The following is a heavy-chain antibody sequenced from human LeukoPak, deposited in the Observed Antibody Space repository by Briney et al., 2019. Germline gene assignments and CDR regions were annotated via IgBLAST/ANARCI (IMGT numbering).Heavy chain of an antibody. CDR3: AKVGASGSYSSFDY. CDR2: ISSSGSYI. Sequence: GGSLRLSCAASRFTFSSYSMNWVRQAPGKGLEWVSSISSSGSYIYYADSVKGRFTISRDNSKNTLYLQMNSLRAEDTAVYYCAKVGASGSYSSFDYWGQGTLVTVSS. V-gene: IGHV3-21*04. D-gene: IGHD3-10*01. J-gene: IGHJ4*02. CDR1: RFTFSSYS.